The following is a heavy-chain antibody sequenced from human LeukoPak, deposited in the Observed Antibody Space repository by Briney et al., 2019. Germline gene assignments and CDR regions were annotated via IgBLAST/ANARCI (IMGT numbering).Heavy chain of an antibody. CDR3: ASVFGYSYGYNPNWFDP. V-gene: IGHV4-31*03. J-gene: IGHJ5*02. D-gene: IGHD5-18*01. Sequence: TTSETLSLTCTVSGGSISSGGYYWSWIRQHPGKGLEWIGYIYYSGSTYYNPSLKSRFTISVDTSKNQFSLKLSSVTAADTAVYYCASVFGYSYGYNPNWFDPWGQGTLVTVSS. CDR1: GGSISSGGYY. CDR2: IYYSGST.